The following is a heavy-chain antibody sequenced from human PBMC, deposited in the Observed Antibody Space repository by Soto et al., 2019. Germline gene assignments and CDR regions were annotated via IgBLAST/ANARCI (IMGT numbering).Heavy chain of an antibody. V-gene: IGHV5-10-1*01. Sequence: PGESLKISCKGSGYSFSSLWISWVRQMPGKGLEWMGRIDPSTSLINYSPSFQGHISISVDKSTTTAFLQWSSLKASDTAMYYCATTKKQLPSHWGQGTLVTVSS. CDR2: IDPSTSLI. D-gene: IGHD6-19*01. CDR1: GYSFSSLW. CDR3: ATTKKQLPSH. J-gene: IGHJ4*02.